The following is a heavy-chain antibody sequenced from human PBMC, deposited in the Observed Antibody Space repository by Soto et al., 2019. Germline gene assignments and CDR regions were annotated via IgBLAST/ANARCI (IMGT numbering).Heavy chain of an antibody. J-gene: IGHJ5*02. V-gene: IGHV3-23*01. CDR1: GFKFSDYA. CDR2: ISGSGGVT. Sequence: PGGSLRLSCTASGFKFSDYAITWVRQAPGEGLEWVSVISGSGGVTYFADSVKGRFTVSRDNSKNTVFLQLNNVRVEGSAVYFCADVLSCYCCWFDPWGLGTMVTV. D-gene: IGHD3-10*01. CDR3: ADVLSCYCCWFDP.